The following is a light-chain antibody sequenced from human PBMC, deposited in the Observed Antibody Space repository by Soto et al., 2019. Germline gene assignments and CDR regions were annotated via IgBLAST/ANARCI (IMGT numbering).Light chain of an antibody. CDR2: GAA. Sequence: ENVLTQSPGTLSLSPGERATLSCRASQTVSSYLTWYQQRPGQAPRLLISGAARRATGIPDRFSGSAPGTEFTLTISRLEPEDFALYYCQQYGTSPITFGHGTRLEIK. CDR1: QTVSSY. CDR3: QQYGTSPIT. V-gene: IGKV3-20*01. J-gene: IGKJ5*01.